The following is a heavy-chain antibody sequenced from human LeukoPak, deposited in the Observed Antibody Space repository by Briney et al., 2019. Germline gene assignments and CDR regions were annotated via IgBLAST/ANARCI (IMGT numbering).Heavy chain of an antibody. CDR1: GFAFSDYV. CDR3: AKDRDYGGNSRGIDYFDY. V-gene: IGHV3-23*01. D-gene: IGHD4-23*01. CDR2: ISVRGDRT. Sequence: GGSLRLSCAASGFAFSDYVMDWVRQAPGRGLEWVSSISVRGDRTYYPDSVKGRFTISRDNSKHMLYLQMNTLRADDTAIYYCAKDRDYGGNSRGIDYFDYWGQGTLVTVSS. J-gene: IGHJ4*02.